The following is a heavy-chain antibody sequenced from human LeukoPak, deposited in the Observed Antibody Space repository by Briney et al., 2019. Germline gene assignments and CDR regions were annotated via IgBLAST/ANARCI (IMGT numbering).Heavy chain of an antibody. J-gene: IGHJ6*03. D-gene: IGHD5-18*01. V-gene: IGHV5-51*01. CDR1: GYSFTSYW. CDR2: IYPGDSDT. CDR3: ARRIYGYGSYYYMDV. Sequence: GESLKISCKGSGYSFTSYWIGWVRQIPGKGLEWMGIIYPGDSDTRYSPSFQGQVTISADKSISTAYLQWSSLKASDTAMYYCARRIYGYGSYYYMDVWGKGTTVTVSS.